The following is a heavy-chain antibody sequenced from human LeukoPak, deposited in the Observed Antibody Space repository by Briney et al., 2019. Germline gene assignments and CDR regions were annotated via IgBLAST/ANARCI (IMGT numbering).Heavy chain of an antibody. CDR1: EYTFT. J-gene: IGHJ3*02. D-gene: IGHD6-13*01. CDR2: INPNSGGT. CDR3: ATTRGLQLYDAFDN. V-gene: IGHV1-2*02. Sequence: ASVKVSCKASEYTFTMHWVRQAPGQGLEWMGWINPNSGGTNYAQKFQGRVTMTRDTSISTAYMELSRLRSDDTAVYYCATTRGLQLYDAFDNWGQGTMVTVSS.